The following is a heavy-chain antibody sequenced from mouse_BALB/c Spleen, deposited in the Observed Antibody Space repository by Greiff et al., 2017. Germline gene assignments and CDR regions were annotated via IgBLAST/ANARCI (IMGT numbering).Heavy chain of an antibody. Sequence: EVQLQQSGPELVKPGASVKMSCKASGYTFTSYVMHWVKQKPGQGLEWIGYINPYNDGTKYNEKFKGKATLTSDKSSSTAYMELSSLTSEDSAVYYCAREAANYAMDYWGQGTSVTVSS. J-gene: IGHJ4*01. CDR1: GYTFTSYV. V-gene: IGHV1-14*01. CDR3: AREAANYAMDY. CDR2: INPYNDGT. D-gene: IGHD6-1*01.